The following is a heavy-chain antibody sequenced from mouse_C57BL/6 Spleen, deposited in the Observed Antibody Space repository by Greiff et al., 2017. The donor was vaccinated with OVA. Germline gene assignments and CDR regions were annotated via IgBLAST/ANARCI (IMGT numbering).Heavy chain of an antibody. J-gene: IGHJ4*01. Sequence: QVQLQQSGAELVRPGASVTLSCKASGYTFTDYEMHWVKQTPVHGLEWIGAIDPETGGTAYNQKFKGKAILTADKSSSTAYMELRSLTSEDSAVYYCTRRKPYGNYYAMDCWGQGTSVPV. D-gene: IGHD2-1*01. V-gene: IGHV1-15*01. CDR1: GYTFTDYE. CDR3: TRRKPYGNYYAMDC. CDR2: IDPETGGT.